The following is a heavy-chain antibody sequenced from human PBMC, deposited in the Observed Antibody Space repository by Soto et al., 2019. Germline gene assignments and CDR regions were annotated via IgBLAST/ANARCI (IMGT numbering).Heavy chain of an antibody. CDR3: ARDLGGQIVYY. D-gene: IGHD1-26*01. V-gene: IGHV1-18*01. Sequence: QVQLVQSGAEVKKPGASVKVSCKASGYTFTRYGISWVRQATGQGLEWMGWISGYNGNTKYAQKLQGRVTMTTDTSTSTACMARRSMRSEDTAVYYCARDLGGQIVYYWGQGTLVTVSS. CDR1: GYTFTRYG. J-gene: IGHJ4*02. CDR2: ISGYNGNT.